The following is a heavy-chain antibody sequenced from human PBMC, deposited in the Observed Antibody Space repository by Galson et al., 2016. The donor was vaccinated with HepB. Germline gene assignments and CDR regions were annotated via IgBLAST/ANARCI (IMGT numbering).Heavy chain of an antibody. V-gene: IGHV6-1*01. CDR2: TYYWSKWYN. Sequence: CAISGDSVSSNSATWNWIRQSPSRGLEWLGRTYYWSKWYNDYALSVKSRITINPDTSKNQFSLQLNSVTPEDTAVYYCARGHLVVPFSFYFDYWGQGSLVTVSS. CDR3: ARGHLVVPFSFYFDY. D-gene: IGHD2-15*01. CDR1: GDSVSSNSAT. J-gene: IGHJ4*02.